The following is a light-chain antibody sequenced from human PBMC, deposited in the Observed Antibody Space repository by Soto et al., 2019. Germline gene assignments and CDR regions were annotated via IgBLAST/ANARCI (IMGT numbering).Light chain of an antibody. J-gene: IGKJ4*01. V-gene: IGKV4-1*01. CDR1: QSVLYSSNSKNY. Sequence: DIVMTQSPDSLAVSLGERATIDCKSSQSVLYSSNSKNYLAWYQQKPGQPPKLLIYWASTRVSGVPDRFSGSGYGTDLNLPISSLLAEDVAVYSCQQYYSTPLTFGGGPKVEIK. CDR3: QQYYSTPLT. CDR2: WAS.